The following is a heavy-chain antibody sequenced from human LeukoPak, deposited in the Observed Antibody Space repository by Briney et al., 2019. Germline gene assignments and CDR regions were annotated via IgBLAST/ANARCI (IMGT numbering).Heavy chain of an antibody. Sequence: GASVKVSCKASGGTFSSYAISWVRQAPGQGLEWMGGIIPIFGTANYAQKFQGRVTITAEESTSTAYMELSSLRSEDTAVYYCAGSTVTPLAEYFQHWGQGTLVTVSS. CDR2: IIPIFGTA. CDR3: AGSTVTPLAEYFQH. D-gene: IGHD4-17*01. J-gene: IGHJ1*01. V-gene: IGHV1-69*13. CDR1: GGTFSSYA.